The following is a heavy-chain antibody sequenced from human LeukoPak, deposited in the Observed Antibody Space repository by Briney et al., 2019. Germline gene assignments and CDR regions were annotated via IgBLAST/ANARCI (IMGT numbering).Heavy chain of an antibody. V-gene: IGHV1-24*01. CDR3: ARTPSTSETAAGSFDY. J-gene: IGHJ4*02. CDR2: FDPEDGEK. Sequence: ASVKVSCKVSGYTLTELSMHWVRQAPGKGLEWMGGFDPEDGEKVYAQKFQGRLTMTEDTSTSTAYMELRSLRSDDTAVYYCARTPSTSETAAGSFDYWGQGTLVTVSS. D-gene: IGHD6-13*01. CDR1: GYTLTELS.